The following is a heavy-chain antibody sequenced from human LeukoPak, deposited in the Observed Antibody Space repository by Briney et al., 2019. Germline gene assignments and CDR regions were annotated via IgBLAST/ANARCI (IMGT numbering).Heavy chain of an antibody. CDR2: MNPNSGNT. J-gene: IGHJ3*02. CDR3: ARARGYSGYERGEGAFDI. CDR1: GYTFTSYD. D-gene: IGHD5-12*01. V-gene: IGHV1-8*01. Sequence: ASVKVSCKASGYTFTSYDINWVRQATGQGLEWMGWMNPNSGNTGNAQKFQGRVTMTRNTSISTAYMELSSLRSEDTAVYYCARARGYSGYERGEGAFDIWGQGTMVTVSS.